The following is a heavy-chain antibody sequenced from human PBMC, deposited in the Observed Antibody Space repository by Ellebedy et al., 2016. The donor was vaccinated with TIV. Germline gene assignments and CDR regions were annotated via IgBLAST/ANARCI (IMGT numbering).Heavy chain of an antibody. V-gene: IGHV3-23*01. CDR1: GFTFSNSA. CDR3: PKGQRVVTAPFDY. Sequence: PGGSLRLSCAASGFTFSNSAMSWVRQAPGKGLEWVSAISVSGGTTYYADSVKGRFTISRDNSKNTLYLQMNSLRAEDTAVYYCPKGQRVVTAPFDYWGQGTLVTVSS. J-gene: IGHJ4*02. CDR2: ISVSGGTT. D-gene: IGHD2-21*02.